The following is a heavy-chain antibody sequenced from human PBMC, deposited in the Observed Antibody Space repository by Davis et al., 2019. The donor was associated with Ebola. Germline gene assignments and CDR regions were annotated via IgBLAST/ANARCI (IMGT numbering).Heavy chain of an antibody. J-gene: IGHJ3*02. CDR1: GFTFGDYA. Sequence: PGGSLRLSCTASGFTFGDYAMSWVRQAPGKGLEWVGFIRSKAYGGTTEYAASVKGRFTISRDDSKSIAYLQMNSLKTEDTAVYYCTRGAILLWFGESSDAFDIWGQGTMVTVSS. D-gene: IGHD3-10*01. CDR2: IRSKAYGGTT. CDR3: TRGAILLWFGESSDAFDI. V-gene: IGHV3-49*04.